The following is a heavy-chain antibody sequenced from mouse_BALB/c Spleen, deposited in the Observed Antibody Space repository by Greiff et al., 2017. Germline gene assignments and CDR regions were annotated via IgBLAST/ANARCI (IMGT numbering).Heavy chain of an antibody. J-gene: IGHJ4*01. D-gene: IGHD1-1*01. CDR2: IDPANGNT. Sequence: QLQQSGAELVKPGASVKLSCTASGFNIKDTYMHWVKQRPEQGLEWIGRIDPANGNTKYDPKFQGKATITADTSSNTAYLQLSSLTSEDTAVYYCARGDYYGSSYYAMDYWGQGTSVTGSS. CDR3: ARGDYYGSSYYAMDY. CDR1: GFNIKDTY. V-gene: IGHV14-3*02.